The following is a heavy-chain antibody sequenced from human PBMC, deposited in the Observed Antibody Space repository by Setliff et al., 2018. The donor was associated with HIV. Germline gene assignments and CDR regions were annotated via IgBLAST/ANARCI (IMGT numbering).Heavy chain of an antibody. V-gene: IGHV4-59*02. CDR3: NIYYYYYMDV. Sequence: SETLSLTCTVSDDSVSTFYWNWIRQPPGKGLEWIGYIYYTGSTSYNPSFRSRVTISVDTSKNQFSLKLSSVTAADTAVYYCNIYYYYYMDVWGKGNTVTVSS. CDR2: IYYTGST. CDR1: DDSVSTFY. J-gene: IGHJ6*03.